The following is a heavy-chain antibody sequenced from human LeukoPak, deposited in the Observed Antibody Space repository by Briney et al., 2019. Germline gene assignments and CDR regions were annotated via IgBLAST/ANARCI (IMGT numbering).Heavy chain of an antibody. D-gene: IGHD6-19*01. V-gene: IGHV3-9*01. CDR3: ARGLVPFDY. CDR1: GFTFDDYA. J-gene: IGHJ4*02. CDR2: ISWNSGSI. Sequence: GRSLRLSCAASGFTFDDYAMHWVRQAPGKGLEWVSGISWNSGSIGYADSVKGRFTISRDNSKNTLYLQMNSLRAEDTAVYYCARGLVPFDYWGQGTLVTVSS.